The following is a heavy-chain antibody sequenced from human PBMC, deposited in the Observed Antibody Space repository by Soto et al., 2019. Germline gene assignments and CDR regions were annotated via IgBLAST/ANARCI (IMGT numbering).Heavy chain of an antibody. V-gene: IGHV1-8*01. Sequence: ASVKVSCKASGSTFTSYDINWVRQATGQGLEWMGWMNPNSGNTGYAQKFQGRVTMTRNTSISTAYMELSSLRSEDTAVYYCARTYSSSWYRGDYYGMDVWGQGTTVTVSS. D-gene: IGHD6-13*01. J-gene: IGHJ6*02. CDR2: MNPNSGNT. CDR3: ARTYSSSWYRGDYYGMDV. CDR1: GSTFTSYD.